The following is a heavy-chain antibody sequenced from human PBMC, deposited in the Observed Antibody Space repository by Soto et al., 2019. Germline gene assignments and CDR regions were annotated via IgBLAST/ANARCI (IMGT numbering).Heavy chain of an antibody. CDR1: GFTFSSYW. V-gene: IGHV3-7*01. CDR2: IKQDGSEK. J-gene: IGHJ4*03. Sequence: GGSLRLSCAASGFTFSSYWMSWVRQAPGKGLEWVANIKQDGSEKYYVDSVKGRFTISRDNAKNSLYLQMNSLRAEDTAVYYCARVPLFGGVTVYYYFDYWGQGTMVTVSS. D-gene: IGHD3-16*02. CDR3: ARVPLFGGVTVYYYFDY.